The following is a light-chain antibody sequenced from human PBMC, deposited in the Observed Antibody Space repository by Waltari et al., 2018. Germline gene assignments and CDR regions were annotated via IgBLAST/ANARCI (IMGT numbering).Light chain of an antibody. CDR3: QQFNSAPHT. V-gene: IGKV1-27*01. J-gene: IGKJ1*01. CDR2: AAS. Sequence: DTQVTQSPSSLSASVGDRVHITCRAHQGISNYLAWYQQKPGKVPNLLIYAASTLQSGVPSRFSGSGSGTEFTLTIGSLQPEDVATYYCQQFNSAPHTFGQGTKVEIK. CDR1: QGISNY.